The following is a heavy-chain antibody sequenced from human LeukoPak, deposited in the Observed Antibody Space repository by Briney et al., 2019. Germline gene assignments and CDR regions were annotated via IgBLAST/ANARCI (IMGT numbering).Heavy chain of an antibody. Sequence: PGGSLRLSCAASGFTFSTYAMSWVRQAPGKGLEWVSGISDSGGPIYYADSVQGRFTISRENAKNSLYLQMNSLRAEDTAIYYCARVARDYYLWSDPIETFYFDSWGQGTLVTVSS. CDR1: GFTFSTYA. D-gene: IGHD3-3*01. J-gene: IGHJ4*02. V-gene: IGHV3-23*01. CDR2: ISDSGGPI. CDR3: ARVARDYYLWSDPIETFYFDS.